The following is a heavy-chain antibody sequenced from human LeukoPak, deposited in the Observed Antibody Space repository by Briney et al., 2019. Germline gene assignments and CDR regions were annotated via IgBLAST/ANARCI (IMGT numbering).Heavy chain of an antibody. J-gene: IGHJ5*02. V-gene: IGHV4-34*01. D-gene: IGHD2-15*01. CDR2: INHSGST. Sequence: SETLSLTCAVYGGSFSGYYWSWIRQPPGKGLEWIGEINHSGSTNYNPSLKSRVTISVDTSKNQFSLKLSSVTAADTAVYYCAGVHCSGGSCYWGGNWFDPWGQGTLVTVSS. CDR1: GGSFSGYY. CDR3: AGVHCSGGSCYWGGNWFDP.